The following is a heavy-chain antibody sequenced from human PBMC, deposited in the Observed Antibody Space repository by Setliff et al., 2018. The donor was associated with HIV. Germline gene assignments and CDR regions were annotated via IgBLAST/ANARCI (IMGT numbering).Heavy chain of an antibody. Sequence: ASVKVSCKVSGYSLTELFIHWVRQAPGEGLEWMGGFDPEDNETVYAEKFQGRVTMTEDTSPDTAYMALSSLRSEDTAMYYCATSSFYDILTAPTPGVFDIWGQGTMVTVSS. CDR3: ATSSFYDILTAPTPGVFDI. CDR2: FDPEDNET. V-gene: IGHV1-24*01. J-gene: IGHJ3*02. CDR1: GYSLTELF. D-gene: IGHD3-9*01.